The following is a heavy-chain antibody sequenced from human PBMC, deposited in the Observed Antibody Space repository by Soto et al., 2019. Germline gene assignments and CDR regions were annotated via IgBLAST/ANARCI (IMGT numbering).Heavy chain of an antibody. Sequence: PGGSLRLSCAASGFTFSSYAMHWVRQAPGKGLEWVAVISYDGSNKYYADSVKGRFTISRDNSKNTLYLQMNSLRAEDTAVYYCARGGLGYNSAFDIWGQGTTVTVSS. CDR1: GFTFSSYA. J-gene: IGHJ3*02. CDR3: ARGGLGYNSAFDI. CDR2: ISYDGSNK. D-gene: IGHD5-12*01. V-gene: IGHV3-30-3*01.